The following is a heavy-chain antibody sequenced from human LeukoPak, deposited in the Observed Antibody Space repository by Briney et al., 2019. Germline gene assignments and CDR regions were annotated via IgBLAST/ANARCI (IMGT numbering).Heavy chain of an antibody. D-gene: IGHD5-18*01. V-gene: IGHV3-48*03. CDR2: ISSSGSTI. Sequence: GGSLRLSCAASGFTFSSYEMNWVRQAPGKGLEWVSYISSSGSTIYYADSVKGRFTISRDNAKNSLYLQMNSLRAEDTAVYYCARAGGKIQLWLTVGYYFDYWGQGTLVTVSS. CDR1: GFTFSSYE. J-gene: IGHJ4*02. CDR3: ARAGGKIQLWLTVGYYFDY.